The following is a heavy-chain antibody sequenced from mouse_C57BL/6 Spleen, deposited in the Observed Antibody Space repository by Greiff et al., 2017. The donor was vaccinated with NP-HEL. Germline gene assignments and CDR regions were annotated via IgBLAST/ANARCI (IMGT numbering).Heavy chain of an antibody. D-gene: IGHD2-10*02. CDR2: INPNYGTT. CDR1: GYSFTDYN. Sequence: VQLQQSGPELVKPGASVKISCKASGYSFTDYNMNWVKQSNGQSLEWIGVINPNYGTTSYNEKFKGKATLTVDQSSSTAYMLHSSLTSEDSAFYFCARRGPHHSASISARDYWGQGTTVTVSS. J-gene: IGHJ4*01. V-gene: IGHV1-39*01. CDR3: ARRGPHHSASISARDY.